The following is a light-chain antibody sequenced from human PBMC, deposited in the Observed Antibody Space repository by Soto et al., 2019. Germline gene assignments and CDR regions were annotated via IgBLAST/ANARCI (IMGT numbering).Light chain of an antibody. J-gene: IGKJ3*01. CDR3: QKYNRAPFT. CDR2: AAS. V-gene: IGKV1-27*01. Sequence: DIQMTQSPSSLSASVGDRVTITCRASQGISNYLAWYQQKPGKVPKLLIYAASTLQSGVPSRFSGSGSGTDFTPSITSLQPEDVATYYCQKYNRAPFTFGPGTKVDIK. CDR1: QGISNY.